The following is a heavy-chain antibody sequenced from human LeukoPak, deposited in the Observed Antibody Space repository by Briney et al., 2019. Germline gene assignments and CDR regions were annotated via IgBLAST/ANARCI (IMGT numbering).Heavy chain of an antibody. CDR3: TRSTNLEAFDI. Sequence: SETLSLTCSVSGGSVSSGTYYWSWIRQPPGKGLEWIGYIYYSGSTNYNPSLKSRVIISLDTSKNQCSLKLNSVTTADTAVYYCTRSTNLEAFDIWGQRTMVTVS. D-gene: IGHD2-8*01. V-gene: IGHV4-61*01. J-gene: IGHJ3*02. CDR2: IYYSGST. CDR1: GGSVSSGTYY.